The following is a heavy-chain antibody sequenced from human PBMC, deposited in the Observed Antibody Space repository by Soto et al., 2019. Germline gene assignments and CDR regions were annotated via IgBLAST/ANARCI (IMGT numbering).Heavy chain of an antibody. D-gene: IGHD3-10*01. CDR2: ISGYNGNT. CDR3: ARAGKYYYGSGSPYYYGMDG. V-gene: IGHV1-18*04. J-gene: IGHJ6*02. Sequence: QVQLVQSGAEVKKPGASVKVSCKASGYTFTSYGVSWVRQAPGQGLEWMGWISGYNGNTNYAQKLQGRVTMTTDTSTSRAYMELRSLRSDDTAVYYCARAGKYYYGSGSPYYYGMDGWGQGITVNVSS. CDR1: GYTFTSYG.